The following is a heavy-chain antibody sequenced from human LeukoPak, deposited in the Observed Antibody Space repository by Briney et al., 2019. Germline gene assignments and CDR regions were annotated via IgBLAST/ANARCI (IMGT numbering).Heavy chain of an antibody. CDR3: PRRYNSGWNDAFDI. D-gene: IGHD6-19*01. CDR1: GGSISGYY. Sequence: SETLSLACTVSGGSISGYYWSWIRQPPGKGLEWIGYIYTSGSTNYNPSLKSRVTISVDTSKNQFSLKLSSVTAADTAVYYCPRRYNSGWNDAFDIWGQGTMATVSS. J-gene: IGHJ3*02. V-gene: IGHV4-4*09. CDR2: IYTSGST.